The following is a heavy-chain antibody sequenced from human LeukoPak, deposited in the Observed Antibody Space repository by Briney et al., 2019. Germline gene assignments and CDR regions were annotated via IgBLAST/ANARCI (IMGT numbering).Heavy chain of an antibody. V-gene: IGHV4-4*07. Sequence: PSETLSLTCTVSGGSISSHYWSWIRQPAGKGLEWIGRIYTTGSTNYNPSLKSRVTMSVEMSKNHFSLKLSSVTAADTAVYYCARDAPLLVPAANWFDPWGQGTLVTVSS. J-gene: IGHJ5*02. CDR1: GGSISSHY. CDR2: IYTTGST. CDR3: ARDAPLLVPAANWFDP. D-gene: IGHD2-2*01.